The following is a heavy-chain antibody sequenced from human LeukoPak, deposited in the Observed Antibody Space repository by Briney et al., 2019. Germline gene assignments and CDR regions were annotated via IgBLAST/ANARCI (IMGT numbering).Heavy chain of an antibody. CDR3: ARGYSSGWYDEGSYFDY. V-gene: IGHV4-61*01. CDR2: IYYSGST. CDR1: GGSVSSGNYY. D-gene: IGHD6-19*01. J-gene: IGHJ4*02. Sequence: SETLSLTCTVYGGSVSSGNYYWSWIRQPPGKGLEWNRYIYYSGSTNYNPSLKSRVTISVDTTKNQFSLKLSSVTAADTAVYYCARGYSSGWYDEGSYFDYWGQGTLVTVSS.